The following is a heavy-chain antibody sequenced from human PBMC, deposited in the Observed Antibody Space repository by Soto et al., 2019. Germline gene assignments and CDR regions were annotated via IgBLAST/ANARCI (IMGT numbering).Heavy chain of an antibody. CDR3: AKDLVYFDSGTYSTLDY. D-gene: IGHD3-10*01. V-gene: IGHV3-23*01. CDR2: ISGSGANT. CDR1: GFTFSSYG. J-gene: IGHJ4*02. Sequence: GGSLRLSCAASGFTFSSYGMHWVRQAPGKGLEWVSGISGSGANTYYADFVKGRFTISRDNSKNTLYLQMNSLRAEDTAVYYCAKDLVYFDSGTYSTLDYWGQGTLVTVSS.